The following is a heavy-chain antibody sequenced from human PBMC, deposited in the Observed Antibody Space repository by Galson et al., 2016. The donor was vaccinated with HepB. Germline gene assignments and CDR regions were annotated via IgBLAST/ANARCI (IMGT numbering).Heavy chain of an antibody. CDR2: IYSGGST. Sequence: SLRLSCAASGLTVSSNHMSWVRQAPGKGLEWVSIIYSGGSTYYADSVKGRFTLSRDNSKNTVYVQMNSLRAEDTAVYYCARALGYNNGPIHYYYGMDVWGQGTTVTVSS. CDR1: GLTVSSNH. D-gene: IGHD5-18*01. J-gene: IGHJ6*02. CDR3: ARALGYNNGPIHYYYGMDV. V-gene: IGHV3-53*01.